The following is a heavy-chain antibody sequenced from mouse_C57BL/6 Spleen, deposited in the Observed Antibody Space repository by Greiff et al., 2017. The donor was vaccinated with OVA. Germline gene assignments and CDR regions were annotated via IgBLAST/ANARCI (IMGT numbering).Heavy chain of an antibody. J-gene: IGHJ2*01. CDR2: ILPGSGST. Sequence: QVQLQQSGAELMKPGASVKLSCTATGYTFPGYWIEWVKQRPGHGLEWIGEILPGSGSTKYTEKFKGKATVTADPSSNTAYMQLSSRTTEDAAIYYCSRRGGDYFEYWGKGTTLTVSS. CDR1: GYTFPGYW. V-gene: IGHV1-9*01. CDR3: SRRGGDYFEY.